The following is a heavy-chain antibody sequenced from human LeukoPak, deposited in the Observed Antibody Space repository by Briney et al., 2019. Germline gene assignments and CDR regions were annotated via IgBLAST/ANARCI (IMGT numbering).Heavy chain of an antibody. CDR2: IYISVST. Sequence: SETLSLTCSVSGGSIISYYSSWIRQPARKGLEWIGRIYISVSTNYNPSLKSRVTVSVDTSKKQFSLKLSSVAAADTPVSYFARDPVPSPLFRYYGSGSYSGFDYWGRGTLVTVSS. V-gene: IGHV4-4*07. CDR3: ARDPVPSPLFRYYGSGSYSGFDY. CDR1: GGSIISYY. D-gene: IGHD3-10*01. J-gene: IGHJ4*02.